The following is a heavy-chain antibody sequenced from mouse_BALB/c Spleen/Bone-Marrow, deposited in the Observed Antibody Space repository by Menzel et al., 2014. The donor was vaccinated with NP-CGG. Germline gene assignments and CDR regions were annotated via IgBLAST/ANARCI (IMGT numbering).Heavy chain of an antibody. J-gene: IGHJ3*01. V-gene: IGHV1-7*01. CDR2: INPSTGYT. Sequence: QVQLQQSGAELAKPGASVKMSCKASGYTFTSYWMHWVKQRPGQGLEWIGYINPSTGYTEYNQKFKDKATLTADKSSSTAYMQLSSLTPEDSAVYFCARGRFAYWGQGTLVTVSA. CDR1: GYTFTSYW. CDR3: ARGRFAY.